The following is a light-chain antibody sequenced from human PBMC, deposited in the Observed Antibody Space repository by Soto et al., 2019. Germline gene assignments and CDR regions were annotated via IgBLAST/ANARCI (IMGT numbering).Light chain of an antibody. CDR2: EVS. V-gene: IGLV2-14*01. CDR1: SSDAGGYNY. CDR3: SSYTSSSTLYV. Sequence: SVLTQPASVSGSPGQSITISCTGTSSDAGGYNYVSWYQQHPGKAPKLMIYEVSNRPSGVSNRFSGSKSGNTASLTISGLQAVDEADYYCSSYTSSSTLYVFGTGTKVTVL. J-gene: IGLJ1*01.